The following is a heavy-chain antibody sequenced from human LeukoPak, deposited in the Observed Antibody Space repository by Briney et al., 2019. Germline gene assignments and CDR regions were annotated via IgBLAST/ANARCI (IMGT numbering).Heavy chain of an antibody. CDR1: GGSVSSGTYY. J-gene: IGHJ4*02. V-gene: IGHV4-61*01. CDR3: ARRGGSGRSFDY. Sequence: SETLSLTCTVAGGSVSSGTYYWSWIRQPPGKGLEWIGYIYYTGSTNYNPSLKSRLTISVDTSKNQFSLKLSSVTAADTAVYYCARRGGSGRSFDYWGQGTLVTVSS. CDR2: IYYTGST. D-gene: IGHD3-10*01.